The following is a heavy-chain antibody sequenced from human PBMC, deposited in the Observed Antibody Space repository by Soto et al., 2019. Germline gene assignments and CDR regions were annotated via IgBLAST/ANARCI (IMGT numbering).Heavy chain of an antibody. V-gene: IGHV3-15*07. D-gene: IGHD5-18*01. CDR3: TTKYTAMDQLYYYYGMDV. J-gene: IGHJ6*02. Sequence: EVQLVESGGGLVKPGGSLRLSCAASGFTFSNAWMNWVRQAPGKGLEWVGRIKSKTDGGTTDYAAPVKGRFTISRDDSKNTLYLQMNSLKTEDTAVYYCTTKYTAMDQLYYYYGMDVWGQGTTVTVSS. CDR1: GFTFSNAW. CDR2: IKSKTDGGTT.